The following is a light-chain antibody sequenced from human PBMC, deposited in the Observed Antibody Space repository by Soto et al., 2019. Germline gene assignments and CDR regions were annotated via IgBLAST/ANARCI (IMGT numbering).Light chain of an antibody. J-gene: IGKJ1*01. CDR3: QHCSNWPGWT. V-gene: IGKV3-11*01. Sequence: EIVLTQSPATLSLSPGDRATLSCRASQSVGSYLAWYQQRPGQAPRLLIHDASNRATGIPARFSGSGSGTDFTLTISSLEPEDFAVHYCQHCSNWPGWTFGQGTTVEVK. CDR2: DAS. CDR1: QSVGSY.